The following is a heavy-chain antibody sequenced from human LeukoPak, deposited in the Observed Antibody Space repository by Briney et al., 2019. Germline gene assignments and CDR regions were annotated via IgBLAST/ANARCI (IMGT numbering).Heavy chain of an antibody. J-gene: IGHJ6*04. CDR2: IYYSGST. D-gene: IGHD4-17*01. Sequence: SETLSLTCTVSGGSMSSYYWSWIRQSPGKALEWIGYIYYSGSTNYNPSLKSRVTISIDTSKNQLSLRLSSVTAADTAVYYCARTTTVTGKMDVWGKGTTVTISS. V-gene: IGHV4-59*01. CDR3: ARTTTVTGKMDV. CDR1: GGSMSSYY.